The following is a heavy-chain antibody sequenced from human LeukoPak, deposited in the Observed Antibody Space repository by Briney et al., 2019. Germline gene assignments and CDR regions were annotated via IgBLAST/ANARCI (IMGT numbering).Heavy chain of an antibody. CDR3: ARGQWLVRASYDY. J-gene: IGHJ4*02. Sequence: GGSLRLSCAASGFTFSSYAMHWVRQAPGKGLEWVAVISYDGSNKYYADSVKGRFTISRDNSKITLYLQMNSLRAEDTAVYYCARGQWLVRASYDYWGQGTLVTVSS. V-gene: IGHV3-30*04. CDR1: GFTFSSYA. D-gene: IGHD6-19*01. CDR2: ISYDGSNK.